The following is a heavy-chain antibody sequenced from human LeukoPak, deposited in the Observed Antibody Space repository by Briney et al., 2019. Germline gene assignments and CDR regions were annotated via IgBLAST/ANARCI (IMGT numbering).Heavy chain of an antibody. D-gene: IGHD6-19*01. V-gene: IGHV3-53*01. J-gene: IGHJ4*02. Sequence: GGSLRLSCAATGLSVSSNFMSWVRQAPGKGLGWVSVIYGGGSTYYADSVKGRFTIPRDTPKNTLYLQMNSLRVEDTAVYYCASWPVGWYGEDSWGQGTLVTVSS. CDR2: IYGGGST. CDR1: GLSVSSNF. CDR3: ASWPVGWYGEDS.